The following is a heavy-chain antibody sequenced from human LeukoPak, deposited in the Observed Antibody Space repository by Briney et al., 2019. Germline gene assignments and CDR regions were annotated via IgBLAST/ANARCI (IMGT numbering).Heavy chain of an antibody. CDR2: INPSGGST. V-gene: IGHV1-46*01. CDR3: ARRVAYCGGDCYSYFDY. CDR1: GYTFTSYY. D-gene: IGHD2-21*02. Sequence: ASVKDSCKASGYTFTSYYMHWVRQAPGQGRERMGIINPSGGSTSYAQKVQGRVTMSRDMSTSTVYMEMSSLRSEDTAVYYCARRVAYCGGDCYSYFDYWGKGTLVTVSS. J-gene: IGHJ4*02.